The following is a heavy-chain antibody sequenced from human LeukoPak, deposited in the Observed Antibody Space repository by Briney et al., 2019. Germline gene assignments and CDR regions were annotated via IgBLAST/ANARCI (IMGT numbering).Heavy chain of an antibody. V-gene: IGHV4-39*01. D-gene: IGHD4-11*01. J-gene: IGHJ4*02. CDR3: ARRSVYSYFDY. CDR2: VYYSGST. Sequence: PSETLSLTCTVSGGSISSSSYYWRWIREPPGKGLEWIGSVYYSGSTYYNPSLKSRITISVDTSKNQFSLNLSSVTAADTAVYYCARRSVYSYFDYWGQGTLVTVSS. CDR1: GGSISSSSYY.